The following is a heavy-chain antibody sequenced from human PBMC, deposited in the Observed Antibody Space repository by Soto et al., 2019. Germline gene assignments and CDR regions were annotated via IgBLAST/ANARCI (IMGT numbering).Heavy chain of an antibody. J-gene: IGHJ4*02. CDR2: VFHSGTT. CDR3: VRDFGDLHDFWSGHFDY. D-gene: IGHD3-3*01. CDR1: GYSINSGYY. V-gene: IGHV4-38-2*02. Sequence: SETLSLTCAVSGYSINSGYYWGWIRQSPGKGLEWIGSVFHSGTTYSTPSLKTRLTISVDTSKNQFSLDLNAVTAADTAVYYCVRDFGDLHDFWSGHFDYWGQGALVTVSS.